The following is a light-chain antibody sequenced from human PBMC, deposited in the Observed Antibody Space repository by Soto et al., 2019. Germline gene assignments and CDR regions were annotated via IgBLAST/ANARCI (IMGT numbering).Light chain of an antibody. CDR3: QQANSFPFT. J-gene: IGKJ3*01. Sequence: DIQMTQSPSSVSASVGDRVTITCRASQAISSWLAWYQQKPGKAPKLLIYASSNLHSGVPSRFSGSGSGTEFTLTISSLQPEDSATYYCQQANSFPFTFGPGTKVHI. CDR1: QAISSW. V-gene: IGKV1-12*01. CDR2: ASS.